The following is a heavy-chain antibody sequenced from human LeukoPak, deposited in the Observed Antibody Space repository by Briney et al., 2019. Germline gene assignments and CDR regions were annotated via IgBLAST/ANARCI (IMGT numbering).Heavy chain of an antibody. CDR3: ARGVYCSSTSCYYMDV. Sequence: ASVKVSCKASGYTFTSYGIIWVRQAPGQGLEWMGWISAYNGNTNYAQKLQGRVTMTTDTSTSTAYMELRSLRSDDTAVYYCARGVYCSSTSCYYMDVWGKGTTVTVSS. J-gene: IGHJ6*03. V-gene: IGHV1-18*01. CDR2: ISAYNGNT. CDR1: GYTFTSYG. D-gene: IGHD2-2*01.